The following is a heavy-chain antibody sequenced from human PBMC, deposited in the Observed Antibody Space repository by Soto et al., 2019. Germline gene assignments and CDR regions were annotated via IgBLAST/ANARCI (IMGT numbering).Heavy chain of an antibody. CDR2: IICSGGST. D-gene: IGHD6-6*01. CDR3: AKDPELSSSSGLDP. CDR1: GFTFSSYA. J-gene: IGHJ5*02. V-gene: IGHV3-23*01. Sequence: HPGGSLRLSCAASGFTFSSYAMSWVRQAPGKGLEWVSAIICSGGSTYYADSVKGRFTISRDNSKNTLYLQMNSLRAEDTAVYYCAKDPELSSSSGLDPWGQGTLVTVSS.